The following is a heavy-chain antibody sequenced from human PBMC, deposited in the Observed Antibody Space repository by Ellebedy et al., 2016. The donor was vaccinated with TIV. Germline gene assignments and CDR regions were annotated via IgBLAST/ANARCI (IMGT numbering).Heavy chain of an antibody. V-gene: IGHV4-59*11. CDR1: GGSISGHY. D-gene: IGHD3-3*01. Sequence: SETLSLXXTVSGGSISGHYWNWVRQPPGKGLEWNAYIYDTGATDYNPSLKSRVTISLDTSKNQFSLRLTSLTAADTAVYYCARGADYDFWTGYYTAFDPWGQGTLVAVSS. CDR2: IYDTGAT. J-gene: IGHJ5*02. CDR3: ARGADYDFWTGYYTAFDP.